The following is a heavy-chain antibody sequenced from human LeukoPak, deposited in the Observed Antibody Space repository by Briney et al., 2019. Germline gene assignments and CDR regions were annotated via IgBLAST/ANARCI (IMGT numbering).Heavy chain of an antibody. V-gene: IGHV1-18*01. CDR2: ISAYNGDI. CDR1: GYTFTSYG. D-gene: IGHD3-22*01. CDR3: AYSRIVVVPDAFDI. J-gene: IGHJ3*02. Sequence: SVKVSCKAAGYTFTSYGTNWVRQAPGQGLEWMGWISAYNGDINYAQKFQGRVTMTTDTSTSTAYMELRGLRSDDTAVYYCAYSRIVVVPDAFDIWGQGTMVTVSS.